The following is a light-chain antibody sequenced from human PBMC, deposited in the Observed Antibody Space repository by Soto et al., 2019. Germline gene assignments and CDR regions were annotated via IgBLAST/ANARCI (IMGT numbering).Light chain of an antibody. CDR2: GAS. CDR1: QSVSSR. Sequence: EIVMTQSPATLSVSPGERVTLSSRASQSVSSRLAWYHQKPGQSPRLIIYGASTRATGIPARFSGSGSGTDFTLIINRLEPEDVAIYYCQQYGGSPRITFGQGTRLEIK. V-gene: IGKV3-15*01. CDR3: QQYGGSPRIT. J-gene: IGKJ5*01.